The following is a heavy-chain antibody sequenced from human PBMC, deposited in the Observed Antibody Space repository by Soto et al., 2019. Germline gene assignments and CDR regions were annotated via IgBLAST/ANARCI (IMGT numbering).Heavy chain of an antibody. CDR1: GYTFTSYY. V-gene: IGHV1-46*01. J-gene: IGHJ4*02. CDR2: INPSGGST. CDR3: ATTTVTKLTFDY. D-gene: IGHD4-17*01. Sequence: ASVKVSCKASGYTFTSYYMHWVRQAPGQGLEWMGIINPSGGSTSYAQKFQGRVTMTRDTSTSTVYMELSSLRSEDTAVYYCATTTVTKLTFDYWGQGTLVTVSS.